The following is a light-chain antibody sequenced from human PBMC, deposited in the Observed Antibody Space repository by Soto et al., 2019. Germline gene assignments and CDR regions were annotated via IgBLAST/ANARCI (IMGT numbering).Light chain of an antibody. V-gene: IGKV3-15*01. Sequence: EIVMTQSPATLSVSPGERATLSCRASQSVSSNLGWYQQKPGQAPRLLIYGASTRATGIPARFSGSGSGAHFTLTISSLQSEDSAVYYCQQYHNWPPYSFGQGTKLEIK. CDR3: QQYHNWPPYS. CDR2: GAS. CDR1: QSVSSN. J-gene: IGKJ2*03.